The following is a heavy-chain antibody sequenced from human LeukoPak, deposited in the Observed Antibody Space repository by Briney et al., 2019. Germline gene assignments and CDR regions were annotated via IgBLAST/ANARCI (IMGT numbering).Heavy chain of an antibody. CDR3: AREGNYDILTGWNWFDP. CDR2: ISYDGSNK. Sequence: GRSLRLSCAASGFTFSSYAMHWVRQAPGKGLERVAVISYDGSNKYYADSVKGRFTISRDNSKNTLYLQMNSLRAEDTAVYYCAREGNYDILTGWNWFDPWGQGTLVTVSS. D-gene: IGHD3-9*01. V-gene: IGHV3-30*01. CDR1: GFTFSSYA. J-gene: IGHJ5*02.